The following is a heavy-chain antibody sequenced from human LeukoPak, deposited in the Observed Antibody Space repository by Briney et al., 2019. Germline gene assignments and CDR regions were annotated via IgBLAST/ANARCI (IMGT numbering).Heavy chain of an antibody. CDR3: AKDGARYCSGGSCTTSRGGFDY. CDR1: GFTFSTYS. V-gene: IGHV3-48*01. J-gene: IGHJ4*02. CDR2: ISSSSSII. Sequence: GGSLRLSCAASGFTFSTYSMNWVRQAPGKGLEWVSYISSSSSIIYYADSVKGRFTISRDNSKNTLYLQMNSLRAEDTAVYYCAKDGARYCSGGSCTTSRGGFDYWGQGTLVTVSS. D-gene: IGHD2-15*01.